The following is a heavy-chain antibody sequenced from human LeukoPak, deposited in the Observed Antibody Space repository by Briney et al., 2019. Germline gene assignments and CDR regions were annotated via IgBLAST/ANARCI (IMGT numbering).Heavy chain of an antibody. Sequence: GGTLRLSCAASGFTFNTYALHWVRQAPGKGLEFVSAISSNGASTYYANSVKGRFTISGDTSKHTLHLQMGSLRAEDMAMYYCARIMIRGAPSDNGGRETLVSVSS. J-gene: IGHJ4*02. CDR2: ISSNGAST. D-gene: IGHD3-10*01. CDR3: ARIMIRGAPSDN. CDR1: GFTFNTYA. V-gene: IGHV3-64*01.